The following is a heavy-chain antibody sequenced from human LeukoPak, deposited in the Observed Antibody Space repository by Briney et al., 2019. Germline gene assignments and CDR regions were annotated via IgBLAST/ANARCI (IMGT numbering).Heavy chain of an antibody. CDR2: ISAYNGNT. CDR3: ARDGQYGSLYYFDY. D-gene: IGHD2-2*01. CDR1: GYTFTSYG. J-gene: IGHJ4*02. V-gene: IGHV1-18*01. Sequence: ASVKVSCKASGYTFTSYGISWVRQAPGQGLEWMGWISAYNGNTSYAQKLQGRVTMTTDTSTSTAYMELSSLRSEDTAVYYCARDGQYGSLYYFDYWGQGTLVTVSS.